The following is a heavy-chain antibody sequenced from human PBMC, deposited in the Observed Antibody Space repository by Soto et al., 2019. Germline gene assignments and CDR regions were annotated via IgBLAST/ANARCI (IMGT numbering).Heavy chain of an antibody. J-gene: IGHJ5*02. CDR3: AREPSP. Sequence: QVQLQESGPGLVKPSQTLSLTCTVSGASISSGGYYWGWIRQHPGKGLEWIGYIYYSGCTYYNPSLKSRVAISVDTSKSQFSLQLTSVTAAATAVYYCAREPSPWGQGTLVTVSS. CDR2: IYYSGCT. CDR1: GASISSGGYY. V-gene: IGHV4-31*03.